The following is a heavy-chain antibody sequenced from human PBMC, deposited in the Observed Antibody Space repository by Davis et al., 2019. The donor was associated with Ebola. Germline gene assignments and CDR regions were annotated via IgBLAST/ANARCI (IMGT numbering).Heavy chain of an antibody. D-gene: IGHD1-1*01. Sequence: ASVKVSCKASGYTFTSYGISWVRQAPGQGLEWMGRISHYDFSTNYGEKFQDRVTLTTDTSTNTAYMELRSLRSDDTAVYFCASTTSMESTHFYYYALDVWGQGTTVTVSS. CDR3: ASTTSMESTHFYYYALDV. V-gene: IGHV1-18*01. CDR1: GYTFTSYG. J-gene: IGHJ6*02. CDR2: ISHYDFST.